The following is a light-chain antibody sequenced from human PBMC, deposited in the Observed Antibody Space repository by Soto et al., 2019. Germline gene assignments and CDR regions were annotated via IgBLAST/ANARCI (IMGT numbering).Light chain of an antibody. CDR2: DVS. V-gene: IGLV2-14*01. Sequence: QSVLTQPASVSGSPGQSITISCTGTSSDVGGYNYVSWYQQHPGKAPKLMIYDVSNRPPGVSNRFSGSKSGNTASLTISGLQAEDEADYYCSSYTSSSTYVVFGGRTKLTVL. CDR1: SSDVGGYNY. CDR3: SSYTSSSTYVV. J-gene: IGLJ2*01.